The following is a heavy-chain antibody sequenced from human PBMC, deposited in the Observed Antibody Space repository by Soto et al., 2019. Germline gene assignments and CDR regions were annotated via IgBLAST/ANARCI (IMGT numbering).Heavy chain of an antibody. CDR2: IYHSGSA. D-gene: IGHD5-12*01. Sequence: QLQLQESGSGLVKPSQTLSLTCAVSGGSISSGGYSWSWIRQPPGKGLECIGYIYHSGSAYYNPSLKIRVTIAVDRSKNQFSLKLSSVPAADTAVYYCAAGGGLPRYYWGQGTLVTVSS. CDR1: GGSISSGGYS. V-gene: IGHV4-30-2*01. J-gene: IGHJ4*02. CDR3: AAGGGLPRYY.